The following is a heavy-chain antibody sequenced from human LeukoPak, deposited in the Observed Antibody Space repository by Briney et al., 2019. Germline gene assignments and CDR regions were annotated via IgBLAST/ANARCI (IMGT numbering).Heavy chain of an antibody. J-gene: IGHJ4*02. V-gene: IGHV3-23*01. CDR3: EKDVTMIVVVTLGY. CDR1: GFTFSSYA. CDR2: ISGSGGST. D-gene: IGHD3-22*01. Sequence: GGSLRLSCAASGFTFSSYAMSWVRQAPGKGLEWVSAISGSGGSTYYADSVKGRFTISRDNSKNTLYLQMNSLRAEDTAVYYCEKDVTMIVVVTLGYWGQGTLVTASS.